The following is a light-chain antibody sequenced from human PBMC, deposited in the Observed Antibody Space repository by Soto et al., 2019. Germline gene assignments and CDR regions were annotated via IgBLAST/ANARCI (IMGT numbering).Light chain of an antibody. CDR2: DNN. Sequence: QPVLTQPPSVSAAPGQKVSISCSGSDSNIGGNYVSWYQQRPGSAPKLLIYDNNKRPSGIPDRFSGSESGTSATLGITGLQTGDEADYYCGTWDGRLSAVVFGGGTKLTVL. CDR1: DSNIGGNY. CDR3: GTWDGRLSAVV. V-gene: IGLV1-51*01. J-gene: IGLJ2*01.